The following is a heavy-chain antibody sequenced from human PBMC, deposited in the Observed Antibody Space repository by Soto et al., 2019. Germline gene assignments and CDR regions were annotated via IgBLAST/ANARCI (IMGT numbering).Heavy chain of an antibody. CDR1: GFTCSSYS. V-gene: IGHV3-21*01. CDR2: SSSSSSYI. CDR3: AREEMGRGVIPSPTRSYYYYGMDV. J-gene: IGHJ6*02. D-gene: IGHD3-10*01. Sequence: EVQLVESGGGLVKPGGSLRLSCAASGFTCSSYSMNWVRQAPGKGLEWVSSSSSSSSYISYADSVKGRFTISRDNANNSLSLQMNSLRAEDTAVYYCAREEMGRGVIPSPTRSYYYYGMDVWGQGTTVTVSS.